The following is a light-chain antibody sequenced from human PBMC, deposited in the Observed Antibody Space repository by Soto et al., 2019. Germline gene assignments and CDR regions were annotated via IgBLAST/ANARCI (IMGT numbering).Light chain of an antibody. Sequence: EIVITQSPATLSVSPGERATFSCRASQSVSSNLAWYQQKPGQAPRLLIYGASIRATGIPARFSGSGSGTEFTLTISSLQSEDFAVYYCQHYNNWPPWTSGQGTKVDIK. CDR2: GAS. V-gene: IGKV3-15*01. CDR3: QHYNNWPPWT. CDR1: QSVSSN. J-gene: IGKJ1*01.